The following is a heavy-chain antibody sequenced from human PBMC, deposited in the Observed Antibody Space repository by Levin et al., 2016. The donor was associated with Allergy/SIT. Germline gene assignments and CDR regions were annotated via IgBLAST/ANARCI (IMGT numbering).Heavy chain of an antibody. J-gene: IGHJ4*02. Sequence: RQAPGKGLEWIGYVSYIGSTNHNPSLKSRVTISLETSKNQFSLKLSSVTAADTAVYYCAGLRGNDLYFEYWGRGTQVTVSS. V-gene: IGHV4-59*01. CDR3: AGLRGNDLYFEY. CDR2: VSYIGST. D-gene: IGHD4-23*01.